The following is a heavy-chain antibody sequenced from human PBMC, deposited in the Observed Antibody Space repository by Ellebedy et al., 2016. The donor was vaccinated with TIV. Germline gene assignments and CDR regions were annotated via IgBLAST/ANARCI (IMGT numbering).Heavy chain of an antibody. CDR2: ISYDGGNT. D-gene: IGHD6-6*01. J-gene: IGHJ6*02. CDR3: AKDRNEFSSYYFYAMDV. Sequence: PGGSLRLSCAASGLTLSSYAFHWVRQAPGKGLEWVAVISYDGGNTNYAASVKGRFTISRDNSKNTLYLQMNNLSAEDTAVYYCAKDRNEFSSYYFYAMDVWGQGTTVTVSS. V-gene: IGHV3-30*18. CDR1: GLTLSSYA.